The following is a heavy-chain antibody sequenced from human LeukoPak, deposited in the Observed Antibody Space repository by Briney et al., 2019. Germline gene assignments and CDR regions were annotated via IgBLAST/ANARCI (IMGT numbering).Heavy chain of an antibody. D-gene: IGHD3-22*01. V-gene: IGHV3-21*01. CDR3: VKDSGYYDTSGKGWFHL. J-gene: IGHJ5*02. Sequence: GGSLRLSCAASGFTFSSYSMNWVRQAPGKGLEWVSSISSSSSYIYYADSVKGRFTISRDNANNSLSLQMNSLRAEDTALYYCVKDSGYYDTSGKGWFHLWGQGTLVTVSS. CDR2: ISSSSSYI. CDR1: GFTFSSYS.